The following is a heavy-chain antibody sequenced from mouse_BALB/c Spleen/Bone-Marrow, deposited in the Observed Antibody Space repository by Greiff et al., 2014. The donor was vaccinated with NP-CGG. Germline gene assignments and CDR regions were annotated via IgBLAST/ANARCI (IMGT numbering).Heavy chain of an antibody. Sequence: VQLQQSGAELMKPGASVKISCKATGYTFSSYWIEWVKQRPGHGLEWIGEILPGSGSTNHNEKFKGKATFTADTSSNTAYMQLSSLTSEDSAVYYCARNLYYFDYWGQGTTLTVSS. CDR2: ILPGSGST. CDR3: ARNLYYFDY. CDR1: GYTFSSYW. V-gene: IGHV1-9*01. J-gene: IGHJ2*01.